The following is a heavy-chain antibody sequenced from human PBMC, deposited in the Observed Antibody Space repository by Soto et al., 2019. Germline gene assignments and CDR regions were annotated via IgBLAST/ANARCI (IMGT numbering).Heavy chain of an antibody. J-gene: IGHJ4*02. CDR3: ASGSQWLKSFDY. D-gene: IGHD6-19*01. V-gene: IGHV1-69*02. CDR1: GGTFSSYT. Sequence: QVQLVQSGAEVKKPGSSVKVSCKASGGTFSSYTISWVRQAPGPGLEWMGRIIPILGIANYAQKFQGRVTITADKSTSTAYMERSSLRSEDTAVYYCASGSQWLKSFDYWGQGTLVTVSS. CDR2: IIPILGIA.